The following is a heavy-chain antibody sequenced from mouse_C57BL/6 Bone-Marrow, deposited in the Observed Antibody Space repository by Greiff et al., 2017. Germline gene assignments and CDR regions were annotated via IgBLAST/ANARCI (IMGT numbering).Heavy chain of an antibody. J-gene: IGHJ4*01. D-gene: IGHD2-4*01. CDR3: TRWAGMTMGLRQGDYAMDY. CDR2: IDPETGGT. CDR1: GYTFTDYE. V-gene: IGHV1-15*01. Sequence: QVQLQQSGAELVRPGASVTLSCKASGYTFTDYEMHWVKQTPVHGLEWIGAIDPETGGTAYNQKFKGKAILTADKSSSTAYMELRSLTSEDSAVYYCTRWAGMTMGLRQGDYAMDYWGKGTSVTVSS.